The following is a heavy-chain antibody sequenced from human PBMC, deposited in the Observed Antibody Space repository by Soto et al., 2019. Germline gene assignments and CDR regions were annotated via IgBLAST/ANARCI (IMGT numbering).Heavy chain of an antibody. J-gene: IGHJ4*01. CDR2: IHSDGSAT. V-gene: IGHV3-74*01. Sequence: EVQLVESGGDLVQPGGSLRLSCAASGFTFSYYWMHWVRQPPGKGLVWVSRIHSDGSATTYADSVQGRFTISRDNAKNKISLQMNRLTADDTAVYYCASGDRGAFDDWGHGTLVTVSS. D-gene: IGHD3-10*01. CDR3: ASGDRGAFDD. CDR1: GFTFSYYW.